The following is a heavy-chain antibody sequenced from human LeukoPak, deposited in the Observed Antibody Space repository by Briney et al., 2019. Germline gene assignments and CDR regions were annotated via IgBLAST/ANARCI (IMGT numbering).Heavy chain of an antibody. D-gene: IGHD5-12*01. CDR3: ASGKYSGYDEFDY. V-gene: IGHV1-2*02. J-gene: IGHJ4*02. CDR2: INPNSGGT. CDR1: GYTFTGYY. Sequence: ASVKVSCKASGYTFTGYYMHWVRQAPGQGLEWMGWINPNSGGTNYAQKFQGRVTMTRDTSISTAYMELSSLRSEDTAVYYCASGKYSGYDEFDYWGQGTLVTVSS.